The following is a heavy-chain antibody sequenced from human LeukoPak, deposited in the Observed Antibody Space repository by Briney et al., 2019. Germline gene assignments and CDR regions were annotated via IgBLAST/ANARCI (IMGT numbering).Heavy chain of an antibody. CDR2: IKSKTDGGTT. Sequence: GGSLRLSCAASGFTFSNAWMSWVRQAPGKGLEWVGRIKSKTDGGTTDYAAPVKGRFTISRDNSKNTLYLQMNSLRAEDTAVYYCAKGNFAPFDYWGRGTLVTVSS. CDR1: GFTFSNAW. CDR3: AKGNFAPFDY. V-gene: IGHV3-15*01. J-gene: IGHJ4*02. D-gene: IGHD3-9*01.